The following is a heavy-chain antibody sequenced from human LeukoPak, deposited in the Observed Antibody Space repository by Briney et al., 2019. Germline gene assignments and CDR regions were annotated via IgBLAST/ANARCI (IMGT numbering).Heavy chain of an antibody. CDR1: GFTVSAHY. CDR2: LYTGGDT. J-gene: IGHJ4*02. D-gene: IGHD6-13*01. V-gene: IGHV3-53*01. CDR3: AKELAATGSYYFDY. Sequence: GGSLRLSCAVSGFTVSAHYMSWVRQAPGKGLECVSFLYTGGDTYYADSVKGRFTISRDNSKNTLYLQMNSLRAEDTAIYYCAKELAATGSYYFDYWGQGTLVTVSS.